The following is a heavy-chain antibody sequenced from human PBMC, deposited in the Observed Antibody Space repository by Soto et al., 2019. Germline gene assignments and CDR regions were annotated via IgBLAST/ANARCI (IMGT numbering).Heavy chain of an antibody. V-gene: IGHV3-23*01. Sequence: VQLLESGGGSVQAGGSLRLSCAASGITISNYPMSWVRQAPGKGLDWVSGISGSGDRTYYADSAKGRFTISKDISKTSLSLQLDSLGVEDTAVYFCVKDDGGYPSTAPHWGQGTLVTVSS. CDR3: VKDDGGYPSTAPH. CDR2: ISGSGDRT. J-gene: IGHJ4*02. D-gene: IGHD3-22*01. CDR1: GITISNYP.